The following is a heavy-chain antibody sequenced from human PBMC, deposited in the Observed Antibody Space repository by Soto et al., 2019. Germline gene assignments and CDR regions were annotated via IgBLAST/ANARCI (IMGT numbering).Heavy chain of an antibody. CDR2: ISGSGGST. CDR1: GFTFSSYA. D-gene: IGHD3-22*01. CDR3: AKDLLGYYDSKLDDAFDI. Sequence: QPGGSLRLSCAASGFTFSSYAMSWVRQAPGKGLEWVSAISGSGGSTYYADSVKGRFTISRDNSKNTLYLQMNSLRAEDTAVYYCAKDLLGYYDSKLDDAFDIWGQGTMVTVSS. V-gene: IGHV3-23*01. J-gene: IGHJ3*02.